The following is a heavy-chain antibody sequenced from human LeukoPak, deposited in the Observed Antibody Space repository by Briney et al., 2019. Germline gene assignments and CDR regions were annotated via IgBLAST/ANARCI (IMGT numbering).Heavy chain of an antibody. CDR1: GYSFTSYW. J-gene: IGHJ3*01. CDR3: ARRYYYDSSGYYSLSAFDV. V-gene: IGHV5-51*01. Sequence: GESLQISCQGSGYSFTSYWIGWVRQLPGKGLEWMGIIYPGDSDTRYSPSFQGQVTISADKSISTAYLQWSSLKASDTAMYYCARRYYYDSSGYYSLSAFDVWGQGTMVTVSS. CDR2: IYPGDSDT. D-gene: IGHD3-22*01.